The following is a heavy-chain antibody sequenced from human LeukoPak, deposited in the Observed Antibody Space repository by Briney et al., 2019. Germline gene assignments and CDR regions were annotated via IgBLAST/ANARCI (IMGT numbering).Heavy chain of an antibody. Sequence: PGGSLRLSCAAPGFTFSSSGMHWVRQAPGKGLESVAVISYEGSNKYYADSVKGRFTISRDNSKNTLYLQMNSLRAEDTAVYYCAKDPHYYGSGSYGDYFDYWGQGTLVTVSS. CDR1: GFTFSSSG. D-gene: IGHD3-10*01. V-gene: IGHV3-30*18. CDR3: AKDPHYYGSGSYGDYFDY. J-gene: IGHJ4*02. CDR2: ISYEGSNK.